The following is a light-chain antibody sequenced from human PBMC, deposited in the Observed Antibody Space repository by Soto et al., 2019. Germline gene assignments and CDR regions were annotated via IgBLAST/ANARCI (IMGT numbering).Light chain of an antibody. CDR3: QQSFTTRPT. CDR2: TAS. CDR1: LSISTY. Sequence: DIQMTQSPSSLSASVGDRVTITCRTSLSISTYLNWFQHKPGKAPRLLIYTASTLQSGVPSRFSGSGSGTDFTLTISGLPPEDFATYYCQQSFTTRPTFGGGTKVEIK. J-gene: IGKJ4*01. V-gene: IGKV1-39*01.